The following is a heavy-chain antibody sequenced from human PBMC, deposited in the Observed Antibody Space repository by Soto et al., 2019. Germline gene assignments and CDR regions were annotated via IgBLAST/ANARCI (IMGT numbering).Heavy chain of an antibody. J-gene: IGHJ6*02. D-gene: IGHD6-25*01. CDR3: ARGRDAASHFDSPHGMDV. Sequence: ASVKVSCKASGYNLGDYYTYWVRQAPGRGLVWVGLMDPITGGTDYDERLRDRVTMTRDTSINTPYMELRRLRSDDTAIYFCARGRDAASHFDSPHGMDVRGQGTTVTVSS. CDR1: GYNLGDYY. CDR2: MDPITGGT. V-gene: IGHV1-2*02.